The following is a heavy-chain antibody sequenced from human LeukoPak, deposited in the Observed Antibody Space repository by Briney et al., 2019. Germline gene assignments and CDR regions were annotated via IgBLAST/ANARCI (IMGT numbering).Heavy chain of an antibody. V-gene: IGHV4-4*07. CDR1: GGSIISYY. CDR2: IYTSGST. D-gene: IGHD1-26*01. CDR3: ARRGSYYAFDI. Sequence: SETLSLTCTVSGGSIISYYWSWIRQPAGKGLEWIGRIYTSGSTNYNPSLKSRVTMSVDTSKNQFSLKLSSVTTADTAVYYCARRGSYYAFDIWGQGTMVTVSS. J-gene: IGHJ3*02.